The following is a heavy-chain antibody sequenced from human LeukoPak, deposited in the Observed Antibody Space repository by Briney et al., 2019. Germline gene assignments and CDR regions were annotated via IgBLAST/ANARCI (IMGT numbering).Heavy chain of an antibody. CDR2: IWYDGSNK. Sequence: PGGSLRLSCAASGFTFSSYGMHWVRQAPGKGLEWVAVIWYDGSNKYYADSVKGRFTISRDNSKNTLYLQMNSLRAEDTAVYYCARDLSTLSPRRFAYWGQGTLVTVSS. V-gene: IGHV3-33*01. D-gene: IGHD2/OR15-2a*01. CDR1: GFTFSSYG. J-gene: IGHJ4*02. CDR3: ARDLSTLSPRRFAY.